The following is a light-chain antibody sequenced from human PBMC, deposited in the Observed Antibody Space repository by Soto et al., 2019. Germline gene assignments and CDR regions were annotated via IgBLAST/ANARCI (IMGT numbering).Light chain of an antibody. CDR1: QSVSSTY. V-gene: IGKV3-20*01. CDR2: GAS. CDR3: QQYGSSHT. Sequence: EIVLTQSPCTLSLSPGERAILSCRASQSVSSTYLAWYQQQPGQAPRLLIYGASSRATGIPDRFSGSGSGTDFTLTISRLEPEDFAVYYCQQYGSSHTFGQGTKLEIK. J-gene: IGKJ2*01.